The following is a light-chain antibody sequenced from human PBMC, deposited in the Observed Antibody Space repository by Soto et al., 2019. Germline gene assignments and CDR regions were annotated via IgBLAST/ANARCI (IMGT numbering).Light chain of an antibody. CDR3: SSYTSSSTLV. CDR1: GRDLGGYNY. V-gene: IGLV2-14*01. J-gene: IGLJ2*01. CDR2: EVS. Sequence: QSALTQPASVSGSPGRRTTIPGTGTGRDLGGYNYSSWYQQHPGKAPKLMIYEVSNRPSGVSNRFSGSKSGNTASLTISGLQAEDEADYYCSSYTSSSTLVFGGGTKLTVL.